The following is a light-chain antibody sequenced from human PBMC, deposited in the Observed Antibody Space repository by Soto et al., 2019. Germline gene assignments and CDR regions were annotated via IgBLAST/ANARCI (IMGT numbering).Light chain of an antibody. J-gene: IGKJ2*01. V-gene: IGKV3-20*01. CDR3: QKYGSSPLT. Sequence: EIALTQSPGTLSLSPGERATLSCRASQPVDSSYLAWYQQKRGQAPRLLIYASASRATSIPDRFSGSGSGTDFTLSISRLETDDFAVYFCQKYGSSPLTFGRGTKLEIK. CDR1: QPVDSSY. CDR2: ASA.